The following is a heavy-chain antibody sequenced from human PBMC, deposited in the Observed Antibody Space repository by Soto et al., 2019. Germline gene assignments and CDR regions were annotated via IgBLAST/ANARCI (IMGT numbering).Heavy chain of an antibody. Sequence: KSSETLSLTCTVSGGSISSSSYYWGWIRQPPGKGLEWIGSIYYSGSTYYNPSLKSRVTISEDTSKNQFSLKLSSVTAADTAVYYCAVGYCSGGSCYWDYYYGMDVWGQGTTVTVSS. CDR2: IYYSGST. D-gene: IGHD2-15*01. V-gene: IGHV4-39*01. CDR1: GGSISSSSYY. J-gene: IGHJ6*02. CDR3: AVGYCSGGSCYWDYYYGMDV.